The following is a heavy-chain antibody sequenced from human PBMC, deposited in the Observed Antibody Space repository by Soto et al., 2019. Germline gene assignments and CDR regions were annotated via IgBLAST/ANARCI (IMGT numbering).Heavy chain of an antibody. V-gene: IGHV3-23*01. CDR2: FSGSGGTT. CDR1: GFTFNSYA. J-gene: IGHJ4*02. D-gene: IGHD3-10*01. CDR3: AQDRHYGSGTYSDSYLDS. Sequence: EVQLLESGGGLVQPGGSLRLSCGGSGFTFNSYAMTWVRQAPGKGLEWISAFSGSGGTTYYPNSVKGRFTISRDQSKDTLYLQMNMLRAEDTAIYYCAQDRHYGSGTYSDSYLDSWGQGTLVTVSS.